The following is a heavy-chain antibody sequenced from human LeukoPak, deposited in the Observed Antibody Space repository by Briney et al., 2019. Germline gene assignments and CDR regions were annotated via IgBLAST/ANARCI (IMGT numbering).Heavy chain of an antibody. CDR3: AKDLSWNTADR. CDR2: INPDGTII. J-gene: IGHJ5*02. D-gene: IGHD1/OR15-1a*01. Sequence: GGSLRLSCVASGFTYTNYWMHWLRQVSGKGPVWVSRINPDGTIIDYADFVKGRFTISRDNAKNLLYLQMKGLRADDTALYYCAKDLSWNTADRWGQGTLVTVSS. CDR1: GFTYTNYW. V-gene: IGHV3-74*01.